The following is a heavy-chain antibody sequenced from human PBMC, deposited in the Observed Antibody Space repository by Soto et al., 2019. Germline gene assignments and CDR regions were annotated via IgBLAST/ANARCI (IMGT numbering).Heavy chain of an antibody. D-gene: IGHD6-6*01. J-gene: IGHJ6*02. V-gene: IGHV1-2*02. CDR3: AREKKAARFIPNDGMDV. Sequence: QVQLVQSGAEVKKPGASVKVSCKASGYTFTGYYMHWVRQAPGQGLEWMGWINPNSGGTNYAQKFQGRVTMTRDTSISTAYMELSRLRSDDTAVYYCAREKKAARFIPNDGMDVWGQGTTVTVSS. CDR1: GYTFTGYY. CDR2: INPNSGGT.